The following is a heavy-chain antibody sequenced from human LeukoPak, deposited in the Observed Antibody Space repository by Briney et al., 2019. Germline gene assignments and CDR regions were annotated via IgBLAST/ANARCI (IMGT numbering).Heavy chain of an antibody. CDR2: IYYSGST. CDR3: ARDRREYYYYYYMDV. D-gene: IGHD1-26*01. Sequence: SETLSLTCTVSGGSISSYYWSWIRQPPGKGLEWIGYIYYSGSTNYNPSLKSRVTLSVDTSKKQFSLKLSSVTAAGTAVYYCARDRREYYYYYYMDVWGKGTTVTVSS. CDR1: GGSISSYY. J-gene: IGHJ6*03. V-gene: IGHV4-59*01.